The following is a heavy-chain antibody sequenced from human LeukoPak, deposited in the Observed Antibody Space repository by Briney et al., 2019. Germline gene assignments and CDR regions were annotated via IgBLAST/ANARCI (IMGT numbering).Heavy chain of an antibody. CDR3: ARYHQGFDDY. CDR1: GGSFSGYY. J-gene: IGHJ4*02. D-gene: IGHD3-9*01. CDR2: INHSGST. V-gene: IGHV4-34*01. Sequence: PSETLSLTCAVYGGSFSGYYWSWIRQPPGKGLEWIGEINHSGSTNYNPSLKSRVTISLDKSRNQFSLNLNSVSAADTAVYYCARYHQGFDDYWGRGTLVTVSS.